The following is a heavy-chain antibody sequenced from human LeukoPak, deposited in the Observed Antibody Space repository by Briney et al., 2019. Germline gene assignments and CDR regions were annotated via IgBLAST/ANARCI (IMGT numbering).Heavy chain of an antibody. CDR1: GYTFTSYG. CDR2: INPNSGGT. J-gene: IGHJ3*02. D-gene: IGHD1-26*01. Sequence: ASVKVSCKASGYTFTSYGISWVRQAPGQGLEWMGRINPNSGGTNYAQKFQGRVTVTRDTSISTAYMELSRLRSDDTAVYYCARGVGATIAAFDIWGQGTMVTVSS. CDR3: ARGVGATIAAFDI. V-gene: IGHV1-2*06.